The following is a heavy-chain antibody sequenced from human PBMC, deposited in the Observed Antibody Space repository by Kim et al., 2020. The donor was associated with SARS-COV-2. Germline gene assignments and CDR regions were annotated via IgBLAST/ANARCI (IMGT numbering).Heavy chain of an antibody. V-gene: IGHV3-72*01. CDR2: RYTT. D-gene: IGHD6-13*01. CDR3: ARGYSLID. J-gene: IGHJ4*02. Sequence: RYTTEYTGSVKGRVTITRDDSKNSLYLQMGSLKTEDTAVYYCARGYSLIDWGQGTLVTVSS.